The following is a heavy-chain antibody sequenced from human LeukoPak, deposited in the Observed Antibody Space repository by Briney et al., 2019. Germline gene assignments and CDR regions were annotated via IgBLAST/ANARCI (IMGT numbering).Heavy chain of an antibody. D-gene: IGHD2-2*01. V-gene: IGHV3-30*04. CDR1: GFTFSGHA. Sequence: GGSLRLSCAASGFTFSGHAMHWVRQPPGKGLQWVGVVPYDGRNRFYADSVKGRFIISRDNSKNTMYLEMNSLRPDDTAVYFCARDRVIFTRMMDLWGQGTLVTVSS. J-gene: IGHJ5*02. CDR3: ARDRVIFTRMMDL. CDR2: VPYDGRNR.